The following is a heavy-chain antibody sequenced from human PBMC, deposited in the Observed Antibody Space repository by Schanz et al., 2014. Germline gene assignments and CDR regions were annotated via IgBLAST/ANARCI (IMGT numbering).Heavy chain of an antibody. CDR2: IIPILDKT. CDR3: AKVDRTRYYAMDV. J-gene: IGHJ6*02. D-gene: IGHD3-9*01. CDR1: GYSFTTYG. V-gene: IGHV1-69*04. Sequence: QGQLVQSGAEVKKPGASVKVSCKASGYSFTTYGLNWVRQAPGQGLEWMGRIIPILDKTNYAQKFQGRVTMTADKSTSTVYMEVSGLRSEDTAVYYCAKVDRTRYYAMDVWGQGTTVTVSS.